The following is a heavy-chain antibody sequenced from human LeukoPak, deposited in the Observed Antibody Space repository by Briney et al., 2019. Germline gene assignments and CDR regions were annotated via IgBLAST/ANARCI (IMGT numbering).Heavy chain of an antibody. J-gene: IGHJ4*02. CDR3: AKVSSDFWGSYTFDH. D-gene: IGHD3-3*01. CDR2: ISYDGSNK. CDR1: GFTFSSYA. Sequence: QTGRSLRLSCAASGFTFSSYAMHWVRQAPGKGLEWVAVISYDGSNKYYADSVKGRFTISRDNSKNTLFLLMNGLRAEDTAVYYCAKVSSDFWGSYTFDHWGQGTPVTVSS. V-gene: IGHV3-30-3*01.